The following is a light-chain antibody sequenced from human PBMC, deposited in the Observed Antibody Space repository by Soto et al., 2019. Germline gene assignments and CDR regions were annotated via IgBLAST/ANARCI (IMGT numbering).Light chain of an antibody. V-gene: IGKV4-1*01. CDR2: WAS. CDR1: QSVLFSSSNQNY. CDR3: QQYFSIPPLT. Sequence: DIVMTQSPDSLAVSLGERATINCKSSQSVLFSSSNQNYLAWYQQKPGQPPKLLIYWASTRESGVPDRFSGSGSGTDFTLTISSLQAEDVAVYYCQQYFSIPPLTFGGGTRVEIK. J-gene: IGKJ4*01.